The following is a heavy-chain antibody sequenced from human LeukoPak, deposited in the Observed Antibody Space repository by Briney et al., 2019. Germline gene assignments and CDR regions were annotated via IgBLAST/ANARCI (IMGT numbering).Heavy chain of an antibody. Sequence: SETLSLTCVVSGGSISSSNWWSWVRQPPGMGLEWIGEIYHSGSTNYNPSLESRVSISLDKSKNQFSLRVTSVTAADTAVYYCARDLRRVGATKYFDSWGQGTLVTVSS. CDR1: GGSISSSNW. D-gene: IGHD1-26*01. CDR3: ARDLRRVGATKYFDS. V-gene: IGHV4-4*02. J-gene: IGHJ4*02. CDR2: IYHSGST.